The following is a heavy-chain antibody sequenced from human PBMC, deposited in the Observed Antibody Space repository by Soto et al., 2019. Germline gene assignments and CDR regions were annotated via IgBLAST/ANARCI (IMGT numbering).Heavy chain of an antibody. CDR1: GFTFSSHS. D-gene: IGHD3-16*02. Sequence: PGGSLRLSCAASGFTFSSHSMNWVRQAPGKGLEWVSSISSSSSYIYYADSVKGRFTISRDNAKNSLYLQMNSLRAEDTAVYYCARVPEHYDYVWGSYRNSIDYWGQGTLVTVSS. J-gene: IGHJ4*02. CDR2: ISSSSSYI. V-gene: IGHV3-21*01. CDR3: ARVPEHYDYVWGSYRNSIDY.